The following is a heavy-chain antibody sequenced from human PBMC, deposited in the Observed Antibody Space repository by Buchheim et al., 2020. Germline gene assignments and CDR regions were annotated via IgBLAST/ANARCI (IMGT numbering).Heavy chain of an antibody. CDR2: ISGSGGDR. CDR3: AKDGTLAAAATTDFNY. J-gene: IGHJ4*02. CDR1: GFTFSSYA. D-gene: IGHD6-13*01. V-gene: IGHV3-23*01. Sequence: ELQLLESGGGLAQPGGSLRLSCAASGFTFSSYAMSWVRQAPGKGLEWVSVISGSGGDRYYADSVKGRFTISRDNSKNTLYLQMNRLRAEDTAVYYCAKDGTLAAAATTDFNYWGQGTL.